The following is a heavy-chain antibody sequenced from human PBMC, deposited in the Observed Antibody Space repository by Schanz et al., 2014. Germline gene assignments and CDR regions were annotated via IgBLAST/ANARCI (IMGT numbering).Heavy chain of an antibody. D-gene: IGHD2-2*02. V-gene: IGHV1-46*01. CDR3: AGTYCSSTSCYTGYYYMDV. CDR1: GYTFTSDS. Sequence: QVQLVQSGAEVKKPGASVKVSCKASGYTFTSDSMHWVRQAPGQGLEWMGMINPSGGSTTYAQKFQGRVTMTRYTSTSTVYMELSSLRSEDTAVYYCAGTYCSSTSCYTGYYYMDVWGKGTTVTDSS. J-gene: IGHJ6*03. CDR2: INPSGGST.